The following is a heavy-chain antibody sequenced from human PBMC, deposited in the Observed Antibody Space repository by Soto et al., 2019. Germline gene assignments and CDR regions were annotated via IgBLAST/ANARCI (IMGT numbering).Heavy chain of an antibody. V-gene: IGHV3-73*01. CDR1: GFTFSGSA. CDR2: IRGKAHSYAT. D-gene: IGHD2-21*02. Sequence: EVHLVESGGGLVQPGGSLKLSRVTSGFTFSGSAVHWVRQASGKGLEWVGRIRGKAHSYATAYASSVEGRFTISRDDSKNTAYLQMNSLKIEDTAIYYCTTQEVTPGYWGQGTLVTVSS. CDR3: TTQEVTPGY. J-gene: IGHJ4*02.